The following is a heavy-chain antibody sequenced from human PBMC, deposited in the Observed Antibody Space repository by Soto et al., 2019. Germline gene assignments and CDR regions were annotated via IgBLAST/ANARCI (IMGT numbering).Heavy chain of an antibody. D-gene: IGHD1-26*01. V-gene: IGHV6-1*01. CDR2: TYYRSKWYN. J-gene: IGHJ4*02. CDR1: GDSVSSNSAA. Sequence: SQTLSLTCGISGDSVSSNSAAWNWLSQSPSRGLEWLGRTYYRSKWYNDYAVSVESRITINPDTSKNHFSLQLNFVTPEDTAVYFCARGEQYSGRIFDYWGQGTLVTVSS. CDR3: ARGEQYSGRIFDY.